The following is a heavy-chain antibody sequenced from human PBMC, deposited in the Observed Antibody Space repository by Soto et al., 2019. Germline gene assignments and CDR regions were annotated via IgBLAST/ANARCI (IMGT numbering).Heavy chain of an antibody. CDR3: AKEGGETDLYYFAS. CDR2: ISWDGSDR. J-gene: IGHJ4*02. V-gene: IGHV3-30*18. CDR1: GFTFSSYD. Sequence: VQLVESGGGLVQPGGSLRLSCAASGFTFSSYDMHWVRQATGKGLEWVAVISWDGSDRQYMDSVKGRFTISRDNSKSTLYLQMNNLRAEDTAVYYCAKEGGETDLYYFASWGQGTLVTVSS. D-gene: IGHD3-16*01.